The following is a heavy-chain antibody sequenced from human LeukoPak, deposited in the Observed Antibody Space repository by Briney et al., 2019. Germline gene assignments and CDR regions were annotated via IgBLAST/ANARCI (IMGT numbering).Heavy chain of an antibody. CDR2: IYTSGNS. CDR3: ARIYCSGGSCYYFDY. Sequence: PSETLSLNCTVSGGSINSYYWSWIRQPAGKGLEWVGRIYTSGNSNYNPSLKSRVTMSVDTSKNQFSLKLSSVTAADTAVYYCARIYCSGGSCYYFDYWGQGTLVTVSS. J-gene: IGHJ4*02. V-gene: IGHV4-4*07. D-gene: IGHD2-15*01. CDR1: GGSINSYY.